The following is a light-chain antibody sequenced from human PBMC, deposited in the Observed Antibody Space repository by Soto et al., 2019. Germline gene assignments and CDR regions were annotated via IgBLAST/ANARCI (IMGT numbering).Light chain of an antibody. V-gene: IGKV3-20*01. CDR3: QHYGSSRWT. CDR2: GAS. Sequence: EIVLTQSPGTLSLSPGERATLSCRASQSISSNYLAWYQQKPGQAPRLLIYGASSRATDIPDRFSGSGSGTDFTLTISRLEPDEFAVDYCQHYGSSRWTFGQGTKVYIK. CDR1: QSISSNY. J-gene: IGKJ1*01.